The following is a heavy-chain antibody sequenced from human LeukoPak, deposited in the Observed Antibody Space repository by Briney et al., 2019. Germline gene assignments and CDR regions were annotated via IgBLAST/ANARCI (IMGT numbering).Heavy chain of an antibody. V-gene: IGHV4-34*01. D-gene: IGHD3-10*01. Sequence: SETLSLTCAVYGGSFGGYYWSWIRQPPGKGLEWIGEINHSGSTNYNPSLKSRVTISVDTSKNQFSLKLSSVTAADTAVYYCARRGGGNSADYYFDYWGQGTLVTVSS. CDR2: INHSGST. CDR3: ARRGGGNSADYYFDY. CDR1: GGSFGGYY. J-gene: IGHJ4*02.